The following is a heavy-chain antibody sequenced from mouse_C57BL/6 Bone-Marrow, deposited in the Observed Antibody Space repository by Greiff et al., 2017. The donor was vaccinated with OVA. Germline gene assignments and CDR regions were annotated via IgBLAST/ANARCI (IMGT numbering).Heavy chain of an antibody. V-gene: IGHV1-52*01. CDR2: IDPSDSET. J-gene: IGHJ2*01. CDR1: GYTFTSYW. Sequence: QVQLKQPGAELVRPGSSVKLSCKASGYTFTSYWMHWVKQRPIQGLEWIGNIDPSDSETHYNQKFKDKATLTVDKSSSTAYMQLSSLTSEDSAVYYCARSIYDGYYYFDYWGQGTTLTVSS. CDR3: ARSIYDGYYYFDY. D-gene: IGHD2-3*01.